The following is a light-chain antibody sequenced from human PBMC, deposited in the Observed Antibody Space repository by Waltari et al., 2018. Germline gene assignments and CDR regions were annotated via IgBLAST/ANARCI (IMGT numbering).Light chain of an antibody. CDR1: KLGDKY. CDR2: QDT. J-gene: IGLJ2*01. CDR3: QAWDTSTYHVV. V-gene: IGLV3-1*01. Sequence: SYELTQPPSVSVSPGQTASITCSGNKLGDKYACWYQQKPGQSPVLVLYQDTKRPSGIPERFSGSNSGNTATLTMSGTQAMDEADYFCQAWDTSTYHVVFGGGTKLTVL.